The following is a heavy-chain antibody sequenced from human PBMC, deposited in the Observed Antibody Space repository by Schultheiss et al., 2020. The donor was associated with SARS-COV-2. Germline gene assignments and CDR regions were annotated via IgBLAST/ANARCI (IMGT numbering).Heavy chain of an antibody. V-gene: IGHV4-39*01. CDR2: IYYSGST. J-gene: IGHJ4*02. CDR1: GGSISSYY. D-gene: IGHD1-26*01. Sequence: SETLSLTCTVSGGSISSYYWGWIRQPPGKGLEWIGSIYYSGSTYYNPSLKSRVTISVDTSKNQFSLKLSSVTAADTAVYYCASPKEWELAPFDYWGQGTLVTVSS. CDR3: ASPKEWELAPFDY.